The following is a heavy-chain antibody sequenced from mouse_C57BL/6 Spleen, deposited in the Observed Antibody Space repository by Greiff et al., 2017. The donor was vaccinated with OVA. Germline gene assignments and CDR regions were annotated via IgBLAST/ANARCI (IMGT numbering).Heavy chain of an antibody. CDR2: FHPYNDDT. Sequence: VMLVESGAELVKPGASVKMSCKASGYTFTTYPIEWMKQNHGKSLEWIGNFHPYNDDTKYNEKFKGKATLTVEKSSSTVYLELSRLTSDDSAVYYCAVITTVGGYAMDYWGQGTSVTVSS. D-gene: IGHD1-1*01. V-gene: IGHV1-47*01. CDR1: GYTFTTYP. J-gene: IGHJ4*01. CDR3: AVITTVGGYAMDY.